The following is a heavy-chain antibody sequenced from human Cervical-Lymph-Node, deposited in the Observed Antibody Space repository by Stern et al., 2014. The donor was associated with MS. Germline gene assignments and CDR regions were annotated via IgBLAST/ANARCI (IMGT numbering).Heavy chain of an antibody. V-gene: IGHV3-23*04. CDR2: ISGSGGST. CDR1: GFTFNTYT. CDR3: AKDLAVAAD. J-gene: IGHJ4*02. Sequence: EVQLVESGGGLVQPGESLRLSCAASGFTFNTYTMSWVRQAPGKGLEWVSTISGSGGSTYYADSVKGRFTISRDNSKNTLYLQMNSLRAEDTASYYCAKDLAVAADWGQGTLVTVSS. D-gene: IGHD6-19*01.